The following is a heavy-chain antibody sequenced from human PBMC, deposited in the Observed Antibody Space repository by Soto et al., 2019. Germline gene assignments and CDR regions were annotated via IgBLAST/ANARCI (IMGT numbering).Heavy chain of an antibody. J-gene: IGHJ5*02. D-gene: IGHD6-19*01. V-gene: IGHV3-48*02. CDR3: ARERAVGIAEALNWFDP. CDR1: GFTFSSYS. CDR2: ISSSSSTI. Sequence: EVQLVESGGGLVQPGGSLRLSCAASGFTFSSYSMNWVRQAPGKGLGWDSYISSSSSTIYYADSVKGRFTLTRDNAKNSLYRQMNSLRDEDTAVYYCARERAVGIAEALNWFDPWGQGTLVTVSS.